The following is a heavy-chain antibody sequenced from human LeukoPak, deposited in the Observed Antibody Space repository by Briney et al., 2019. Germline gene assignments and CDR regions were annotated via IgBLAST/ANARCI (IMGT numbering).Heavy chain of an antibody. CDR1: GYTFTSYA. J-gene: IGHJ4*02. V-gene: IGHV1-18*01. CDR2: ISAYNGNT. D-gene: IGHD3-16*02. CDR3: ARVPLRGDYVWGSYRPYWGNYFDY. Sequence: GASVKVSCKASGYTFTSYAISWVRQAPGQGLEWMGWISAYNGNTNYAQKLQGRVTMTTDTSTSTAYMELRSLRSDDTAVYYCARVPLRGDYVWGSYRPYWGNYFDYWGQGTLVTVSS.